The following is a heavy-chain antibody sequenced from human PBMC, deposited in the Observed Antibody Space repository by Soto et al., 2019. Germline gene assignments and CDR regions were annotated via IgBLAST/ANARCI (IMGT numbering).Heavy chain of an antibody. CDR1: GDTFSNYA. D-gene: IGHD4-17*01. J-gene: IGHJ3*01. CDR2: IIPMFETP. CDR3: ATVCLDYGLYNCAFDF. V-gene: IGHV1-69*12. Sequence: QVQLVQSGAEVKKPGSSVKVSCKASGDTFSNYAITWVRQAPGQGLEWMGGIIPMFETPNYAQKFQGRVTITADESTKTAYMELSSLRSEDTAVYYCATVCLDYGLYNCAFDFWGQGTMVTVSS.